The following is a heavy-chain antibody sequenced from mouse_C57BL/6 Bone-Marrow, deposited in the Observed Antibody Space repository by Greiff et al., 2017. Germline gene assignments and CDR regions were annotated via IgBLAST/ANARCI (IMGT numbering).Heavy chain of an antibody. D-gene: IGHD3-3*01. CDR2: IYPGSGST. CDR1: GYTFTSSW. CDR3: SRSPLRGGHWFAY. V-gene: IGHV1-55*01. Sequence: VQLQQPGAELVKPGASVKMSCKASGYTFTSSWITWVKQRPGQGLEWIGDIYPGSGSTNYNEKFKSKATLTVYTSSSTAYMQLSSLTSEDSAVYCGSRSPLRGGHWFAYWGQGTLVTVSA. J-gene: IGHJ3*01.